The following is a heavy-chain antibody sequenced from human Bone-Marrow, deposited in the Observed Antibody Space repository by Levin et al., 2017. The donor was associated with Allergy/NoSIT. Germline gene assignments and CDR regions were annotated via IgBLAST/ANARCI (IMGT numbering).Heavy chain of an antibody. CDR2: IYWDDDK. D-gene: IGHD6-19*01. CDR3: AHRYRNGWYDY. J-gene: IGHJ4*02. V-gene: IGHV2-5*02. CDR1: GFSVDTNGVG. Sequence: SGPTLVKPTQTLTLTCSVTGFSVDTNGVGVGWIRQPPGKALEWLGIIYWDDDKRYRPSLRNRLTITMDTFRNQVVLTMTNMDPVDTGTYYCAHRYRNGWYDYWGQGARVTVSS.